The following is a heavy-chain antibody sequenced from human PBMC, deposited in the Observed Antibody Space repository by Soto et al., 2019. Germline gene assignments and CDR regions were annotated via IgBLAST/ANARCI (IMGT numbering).Heavy chain of an antibody. Sequence: PEGSLRLSCATSGFTFDDYAMHWVRQIPGKGLEWVSGINWNSETVGYADSVKGRFTISRDSAKNSLYLQMTTLRPEDTALYFCARDQDLGGYDLRPMYGLDVWGQGTTVTVSS. CDR1: GFTFDDYA. CDR2: INWNSETV. CDR3: ARDQDLGGYDLRPMYGLDV. D-gene: IGHD5-12*01. J-gene: IGHJ6*02. V-gene: IGHV3-9*01.